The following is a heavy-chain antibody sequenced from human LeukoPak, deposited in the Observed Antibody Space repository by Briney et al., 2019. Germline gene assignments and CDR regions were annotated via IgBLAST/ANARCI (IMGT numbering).Heavy chain of an antibody. CDR3: ARDNVVTTIDDYYYYMDV. J-gene: IGHJ6*03. CDR1: GFTFSSYG. V-gene: IGHV3-30*02. Sequence: GRSPRLSCAASGFTFSSYGMHWVRQAPGKGLEWVAFIRYDGSNKYYADSVKGRFTISRDNSKNTLYLQMNSLRAEDTAVYYCARDNVVTTIDDYYYYMDVWGKGTTVTVSS. D-gene: IGHD5-12*01. CDR2: IRYDGSNK.